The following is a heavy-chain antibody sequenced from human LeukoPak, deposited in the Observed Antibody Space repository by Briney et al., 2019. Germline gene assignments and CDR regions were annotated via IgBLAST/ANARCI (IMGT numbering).Heavy chain of an antibody. CDR2: IKSKTDGGTT. CDR3: TTDWVMTTVMTPQYY. D-gene: IGHD4-23*01. Sequence: GGSLRLSCAASGFTFSNAWMSWVRQAPGKGLEWVGRIKSKTDGGTTDYAAPVKGRFTISRDDSKNTLYLQMNSLKTEDTAVYYCTTDWVMTTVMTPQYYWGQGTLVTVSS. V-gene: IGHV3-15*01. CDR1: GFTFSNAW. J-gene: IGHJ4*02.